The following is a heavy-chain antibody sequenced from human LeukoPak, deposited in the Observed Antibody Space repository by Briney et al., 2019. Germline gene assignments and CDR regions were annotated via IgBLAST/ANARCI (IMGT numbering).Heavy chain of an antibody. CDR2: ISSSGITI. J-gene: IGHJ4*02. V-gene: IGHV3-48*04. CDR1: GFTFSNAW. Sequence: PGGSLRLSCAASGFTFSNAWMNWVRQAPGKGLEWLSYISSSGITIYYADSVKGRFTISRDNAKNSLYLQMNSLRAEDTAVYYCARDLCSGDSCSDYWGQGTLVTVSS. D-gene: IGHD2-15*01. CDR3: ARDLCSGDSCSDY.